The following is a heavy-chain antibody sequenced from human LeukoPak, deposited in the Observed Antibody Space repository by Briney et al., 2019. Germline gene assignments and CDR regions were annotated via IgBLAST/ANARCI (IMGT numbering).Heavy chain of an antibody. V-gene: IGHV1-69*02. Sequence: GASVKVSCKASGYTFTGYYMHWVRQAPGQGLEWMGRIIPILGIANYAQKFQGRVTITADKSTSTAYMELSSLRSEDTAVYYCARNPGYYDSSGYYYGDYWGQGTLVTVSS. CDR2: IIPILGIA. CDR3: ARNPGYYDSSGYYYGDY. CDR1: GYTFTGYY. D-gene: IGHD3-22*01. J-gene: IGHJ4*02.